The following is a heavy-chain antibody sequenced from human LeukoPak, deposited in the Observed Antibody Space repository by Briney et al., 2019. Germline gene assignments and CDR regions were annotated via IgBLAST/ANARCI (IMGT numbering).Heavy chain of an antibody. CDR1: GFTFTSSA. J-gene: IGHJ3*02. V-gene: IGHV1-58*02. CDR2: IVVGSGNT. D-gene: IGHD4-17*01. CDR3: AALLSRDYGDYDAFDI. Sequence: SVKVSCKASGFTFTSSAMQWVRQARGQRLEWIGWIVVGSGNTNYAQKFQERVTITRDMSTSTAYMELSSLRSEDTAVYYCAALLSRDYGDYDAFDIWGQGRMVTVSS.